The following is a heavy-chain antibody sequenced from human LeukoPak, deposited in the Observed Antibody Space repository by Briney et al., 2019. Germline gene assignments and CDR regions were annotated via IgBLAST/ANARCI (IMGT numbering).Heavy chain of an antibody. CDR1: GFTFSTSW. V-gene: IGHV3-7*01. CDR2: IQQDGSEK. D-gene: IGHD3-22*01. Sequence: GGSLRLSCAASGFTFSTSWMSWVRQAPGKGLEWVANIQQDGSEKYYVDSVKGRFTISTDNAKNSLYLQMNSLRAEDTAVYYCARFSLYDNSGYYSWLFDFWGQGTLVTVSS. CDR3: ARFSLYDNSGYYSWLFDF. J-gene: IGHJ4*02.